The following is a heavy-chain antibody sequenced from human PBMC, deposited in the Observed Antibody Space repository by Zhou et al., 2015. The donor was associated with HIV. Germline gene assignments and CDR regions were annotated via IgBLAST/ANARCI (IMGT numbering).Heavy chain of an antibody. CDR3: ARGVGSGQSLRVRDYYYYGMDV. J-gene: IGHJ6*02. CDR1: GGTFTSFA. V-gene: IGHV1-69*06. CDR2: IIPFFGTA. D-gene: IGHD2-8*02. Sequence: QGQLVQSGAEVKKPGSSVKVSCKASGGTFTSFAISWVRQAPGQGLEWVGGIIPFFGTANYAQKFQGRVTITADKSTNTAFMELRSLRSEDTAVYYCARGVGSGQSLRVRDYYYYGMDVWGQGTTVTVSS.